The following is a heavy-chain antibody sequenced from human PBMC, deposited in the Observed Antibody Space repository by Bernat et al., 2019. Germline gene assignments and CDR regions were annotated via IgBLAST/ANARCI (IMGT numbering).Heavy chain of an antibody. Sequence: EVQLVESGGALVQPGGSLRLSCAASGFTFSSYSMNWVRQAPGKGLEWDSYISRTSSNIYYADSVKGRFTDSRNNAKNSLYLQMNSLRAEDTAVYYCARGTREWELGIWGQGTMVTVSS. CDR2: ISRTSSNI. V-gene: IGHV3-48*01. J-gene: IGHJ3*02. CDR3: ARGTREWELGI. D-gene: IGHD1-26*01. CDR1: GFTFSSYS.